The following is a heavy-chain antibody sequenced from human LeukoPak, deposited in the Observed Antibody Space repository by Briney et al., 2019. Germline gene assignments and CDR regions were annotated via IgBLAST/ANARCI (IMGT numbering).Heavy chain of an antibody. CDR1: GFTFSNYA. J-gene: IGHJ4*02. CDR3: AKETYTVTRYNYFDY. D-gene: IGHD4-17*01. V-gene: IGHV3-23*01. CDR2: IRGNGANT. Sequence: GGSLRLSCAASGFTFSNYAMSWVRQAPGKGLEWVSTIRGNGANTYYAESVGVRFTISRDNSKDTLYLQMNSLRAEDTAVYYCAKETYTVTRYNYFDYWGQGTLVTVSS.